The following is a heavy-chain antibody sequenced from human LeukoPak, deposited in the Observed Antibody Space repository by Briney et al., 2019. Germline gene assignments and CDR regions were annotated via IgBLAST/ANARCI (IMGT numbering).Heavy chain of an antibody. V-gene: IGHV3-7*03. CDR3: SSLGRGRYCSDTTCSDFYFMDV. J-gene: IGHJ6*03. CDR1: GFSFSDNW. Sequence: GGSLRLSCAASGFSFSDNWMTWVRQPPGKGLEWVANINADGSEMYSVDSVKGRFTISRDNAKNSLSLQMNSLKVEDTATYFCSSLGRGRYCSDTTCSDFYFMDVWGTGTTVIVSS. CDR2: INADGSEM. D-gene: IGHD2-2*01.